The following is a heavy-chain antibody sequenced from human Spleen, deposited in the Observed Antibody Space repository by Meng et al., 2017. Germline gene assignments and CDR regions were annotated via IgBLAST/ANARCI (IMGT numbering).Heavy chain of an antibody. CDR3: ARGAVVTLIFYHAMDV. CDR1: GGSISSIDW. CDR2: IYHGGDT. D-gene: IGHD2-21*02. V-gene: IGHV4-4*02. J-gene: IGHJ6*02. Sequence: SETLSLTCVVSGGSISSIDWWSWVRQPPGKGLEWIGEIYHGGDTNYNPSLKSRVTISADTSKNHFSLKLSSVTAADTAVYYCARGAVVTLIFYHAMDVWGQGTTVTVSS.